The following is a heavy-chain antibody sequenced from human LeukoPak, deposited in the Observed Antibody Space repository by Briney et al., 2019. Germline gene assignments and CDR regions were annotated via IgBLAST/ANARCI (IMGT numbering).Heavy chain of an antibody. CDR1: GFTFSSYA. CDR3: ARSSRCYGICGLYYFDY. Sequence: GGSLRLSCAASGFTFSSYAMSWVRQAPGKGLEWVSAISGSGGSTYYADSVKGRFTISRDNSKNTLYLQMNSLRAEDTAVYYCARSSRCYGICGLYYFDYWGQGTLVTVSS. V-gene: IGHV3-23*01. CDR2: ISGSGGST. D-gene: IGHD3/OR15-3a*01. J-gene: IGHJ4*02.